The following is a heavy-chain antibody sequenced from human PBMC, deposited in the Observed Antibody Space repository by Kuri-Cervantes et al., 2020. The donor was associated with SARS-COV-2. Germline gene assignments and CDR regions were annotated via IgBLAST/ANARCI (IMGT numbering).Heavy chain of an antibody. CDR1: GFTVSSNY. D-gene: IGHD7-27*01. Sequence: GGSLRLSCAASGFTVSSNYMSWVCKAPGKGLEWVSVIYSGGSTYYADSVKGRFTISRDNSKNTLYLQMNSLRAEDTAVYYCARDAVLGIGYWGQGTLVTVSS. J-gene: IGHJ4*02. CDR2: IYSGGST. V-gene: IGHV3-66*02. CDR3: ARDAVLGIGY.